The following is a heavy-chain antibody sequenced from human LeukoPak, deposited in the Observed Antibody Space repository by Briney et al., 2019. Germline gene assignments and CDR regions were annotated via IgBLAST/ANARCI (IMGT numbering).Heavy chain of an antibody. D-gene: IGHD3-10*01. CDR2: MNPNSGNT. V-gene: IGHV1-8*01. CDR1: GYTFTSYD. Sequence: GASVKVSCKASGYTFTSYDINWVRQATGQGLEWMGWMNPNSGNTGYAQKFQGRVTMTRNTSISTAYMELSSLRSDDTAVYYCARYGSRFGELLYWGQGTLVTVSS. CDR3: ARYGSRFGELLY. J-gene: IGHJ4*02.